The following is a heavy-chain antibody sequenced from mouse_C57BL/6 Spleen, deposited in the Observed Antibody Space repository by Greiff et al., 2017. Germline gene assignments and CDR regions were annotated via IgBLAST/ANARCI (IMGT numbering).Heavy chain of an antibody. J-gene: IGHJ4*01. CDR3: SREGEIYYSYDNYAMDY. CDR1: GYTFTDYY. Sequence: EVKLMESGPVLVKPGASVKMSCKASGYTFTDYYMNWVKQSPGKSLEWIGVINPYNGGTSYNQKFKGKATLTVDKSSSTAYMELNSLTSEDSAVYYCSREGEIYYSYDNYAMDYWGQGTSVTVSS. V-gene: IGHV1-19*01. D-gene: IGHD2-12*01. CDR2: INPYNGGT.